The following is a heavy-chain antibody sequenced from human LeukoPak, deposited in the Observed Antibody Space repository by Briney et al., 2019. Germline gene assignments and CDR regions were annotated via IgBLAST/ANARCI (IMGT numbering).Heavy chain of an antibody. CDR3: ARDTVTRYYYYYMDV. D-gene: IGHD4-17*01. J-gene: IGHJ6*03. CDR1: GYTFTGYY. V-gene: IGHV1-2*02. CDR2: INPNSGGT. Sequence: ASVKVSCKASGYTFTGYYMHWVRQAPGQGLEWMGWINPNSGGTNYARKFQGRVTMTRDTSISTTYMELSRLRSDDTAVYYCARDTVTRYYYYYMDVWGKGTTVTISS.